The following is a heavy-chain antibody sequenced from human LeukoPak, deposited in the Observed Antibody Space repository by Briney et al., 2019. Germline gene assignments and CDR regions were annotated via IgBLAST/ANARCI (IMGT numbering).Heavy chain of an antibody. Sequence: ASVKVSCKASGYTFTSYGISWVRQAPGQGLEWMGWISAYNGNTNYAQKLQGRVTMTTDTSTSTAYMELRSLRSDDTAVYYCARGRGGLIQLWLNDYWGQGTLVTVSS. CDR2: ISAYNGNT. CDR3: ARGRGGLIQLWLNDY. D-gene: IGHD5-18*01. V-gene: IGHV1-18*01. J-gene: IGHJ4*02. CDR1: GYTFTSYG.